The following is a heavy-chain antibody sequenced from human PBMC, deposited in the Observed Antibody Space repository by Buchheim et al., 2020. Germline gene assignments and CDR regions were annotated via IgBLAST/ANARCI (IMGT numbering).Heavy chain of an antibody. CDR2: INRDGGTT. J-gene: IGHJ4*02. Sequence: EVQLVASGGGLVQPGGSLRLSCAASGFTFSNYWMHWVRHTPGKGLVWVSHINRDGGTTNYADSVKGRVTISRDNAKRTLYLQMSSLRAEDTAVYYCARGLGVGLELRAVYYWGQGTL. CDR3: ARGLGVGLELRAVYY. D-gene: IGHD1-7*01. V-gene: IGHV3-74*01. CDR1: GFTFSNYW.